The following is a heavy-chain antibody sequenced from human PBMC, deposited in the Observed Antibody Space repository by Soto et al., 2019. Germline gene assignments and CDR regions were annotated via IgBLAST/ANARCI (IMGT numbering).Heavy chain of an antibody. CDR2: ISAYNGNT. CDR1: GYTFTSYG. J-gene: IGHJ4*02. Sequence: QVQLVQSGAEVKKPGASVKVSCKASGYTFTSYGISWVRQAPGQGLEWMGWISAYNGNTNYAQKLQGRVTMTTDTSTSTAYMALRSLRSDGTAVYYWARDHRHYDFWSGYYPFDYWGQGTLVTVSA. D-gene: IGHD3-3*01. CDR3: ARDHRHYDFWSGYYPFDY. V-gene: IGHV1-18*01.